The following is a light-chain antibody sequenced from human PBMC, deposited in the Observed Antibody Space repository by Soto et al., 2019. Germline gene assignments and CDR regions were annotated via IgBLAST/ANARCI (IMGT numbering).Light chain of an antibody. V-gene: IGKV3-20*01. J-gene: IGKJ1*01. Sequence: EIVLTQSPGTLSLSPGERATLSCRASQSVNSNYLAWHQQKPGQAPRLLIYGASSRATGIPDRFSGSGSGTDFTLTISRLEPEDFAVYYCQQYGSSRWTFGQGTKVDIK. CDR2: GAS. CDR3: QQYGSSRWT. CDR1: QSVNSNY.